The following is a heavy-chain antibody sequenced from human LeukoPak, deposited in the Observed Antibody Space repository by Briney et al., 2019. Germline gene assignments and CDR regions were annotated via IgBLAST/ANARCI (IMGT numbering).Heavy chain of an antibody. V-gene: IGHV3-23*01. CDR2: ISGSGGST. J-gene: IGHJ5*02. CDR1: GFTFSSYA. D-gene: IGHD2-15*01. CDR3: ASSGYCSGGTCSSGFDP. Sequence: GGSLRLSCAASGFTFSSYAMSWVRQAPGKGLEWVSAISGSGGSTYYADSVKGRFTISRDNSKNTLYLQMNRLRAEDTAVYYCASSGYCSGGTCSSGFDPWGQGTLVTVSS.